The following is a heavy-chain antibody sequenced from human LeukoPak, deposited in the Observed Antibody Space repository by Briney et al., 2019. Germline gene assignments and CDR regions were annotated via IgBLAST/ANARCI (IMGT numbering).Heavy chain of an antibody. D-gene: IGHD4-17*01. J-gene: IGHJ4*02. Sequence: GSLRLSCAASGFTFSNAWMSWVRQAPGKGLEWVSTINWNGVNTVYADSVKGRFTISRDNAKNSLYLQMNSLRAEDTAFYYCARDYYGDSYFDYWGQGTLVTVSS. CDR1: GFTFSNAW. CDR2: INWNGVNT. CDR3: ARDYYGDSYFDY. V-gene: IGHV3-20*04.